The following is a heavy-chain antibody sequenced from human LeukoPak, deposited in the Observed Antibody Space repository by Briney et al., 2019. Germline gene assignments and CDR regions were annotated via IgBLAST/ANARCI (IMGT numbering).Heavy chain of an antibody. J-gene: IGHJ4*02. Sequence: ASVKVSCKASGYTFSSDDINWVRQATGQGPEWMGWINPNSGGTNYAQKFQGWVTMTRDTSISTAYMELSRLRSDDTAVYYCARAGSGSLSLDYWGQGTLVTVSS. CDR3: ARAGSGSLSLDY. V-gene: IGHV1-2*04. CDR1: GYTFSSDD. D-gene: IGHD6-19*01. CDR2: INPNSGGT.